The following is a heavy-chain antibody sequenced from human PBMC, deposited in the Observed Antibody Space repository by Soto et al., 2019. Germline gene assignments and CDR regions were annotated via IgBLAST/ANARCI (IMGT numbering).Heavy chain of an antibody. CDR3: TTDSYSSIIVVRFDY. CDR1: GFTLSNAW. Sequence: PGGSLRLSCAASGFTLSNAWINWVRQAPGKGLEWVGRIKSKTDGGTPDYAAPVKGRFAISRDDSKNMVYLQMNSLKTEDTGMYYCTTDSYSSIIVVRFDYWGHGTLVTVSS. CDR2: IKSKTDGGTP. J-gene: IGHJ4*01. V-gene: IGHV3-15*07. D-gene: IGHD3-22*01.